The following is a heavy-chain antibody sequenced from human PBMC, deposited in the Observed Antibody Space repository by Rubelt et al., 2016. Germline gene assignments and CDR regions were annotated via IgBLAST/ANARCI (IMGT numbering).Heavy chain of an antibody. CDR3: AFRAGATRDY. Sequence: QVQLVQSGAEVKKPGASVKVSCKASGYPFTSYGISWVRLAPGQGLEWMGGIIPIFGTANNGEEFEGGVTITADESTSTAYMELSSLRSEDTAVYYGAFRAGATRDYWGQGTLVTVSS. CDR1: GYPFTSYG. V-gene: IGHV1-69*13. J-gene: IGHJ4*02. D-gene: IGHD5-12*01. CDR2: IIPIFGTA.